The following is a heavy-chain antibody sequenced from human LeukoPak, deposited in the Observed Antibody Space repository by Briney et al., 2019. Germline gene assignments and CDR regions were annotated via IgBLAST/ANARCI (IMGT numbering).Heavy chain of an antibody. V-gene: IGHV3-7*04. CDR2: IKQDGSEK. CDR3: ARDRNPYGSGSPDAFDI. CDR1: GFTFSSYW. Sequence: PGGSLRLSCAASGFTFSSYWMSWVRQAPGKGLEWVANIKQDGSEKYYVDSVKGRFTISRDNAKNSLYLQMNSLGAEDTAVYYCARDRNPYGSGSPDAFDIWGQGTMVTVSS. J-gene: IGHJ3*02. D-gene: IGHD3-10*01.